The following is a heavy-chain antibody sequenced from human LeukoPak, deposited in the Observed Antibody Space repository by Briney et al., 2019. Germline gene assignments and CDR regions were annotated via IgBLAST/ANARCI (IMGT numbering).Heavy chain of an antibody. V-gene: IGHV3-33*06. CDR1: GFTFSSYG. CDR3: AKMADYYYDSSGPFDY. D-gene: IGHD3-22*01. Sequence: GRSLRLSCAASGFTFSSYGMHWVRQAPGKGLEWVAVIWYDGSNKYYADSVKGRFTISRDNSKNTLYLQMNSLRAEDTAVYYCAKMADYYYDSSGPFDYWGRGTLVTVSS. CDR2: IWYDGSNK. J-gene: IGHJ4*02.